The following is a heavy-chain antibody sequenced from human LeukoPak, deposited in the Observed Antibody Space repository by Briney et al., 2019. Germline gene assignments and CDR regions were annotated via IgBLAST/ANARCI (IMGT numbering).Heavy chain of an antibody. Sequence: SETLSLACTVSGGSISSYYWSWIRQPAGKGLQWIGRIYSSGSTNYNPSLKSRVTMSVDTSKNQFSLRLSSVTAADTAVYYCARDLGFWSGPDYWGQGTLVTVSS. CDR1: GGSISSYY. D-gene: IGHD3-3*01. J-gene: IGHJ4*02. CDR2: IYSSGST. CDR3: ARDLGFWSGPDY. V-gene: IGHV4-4*07.